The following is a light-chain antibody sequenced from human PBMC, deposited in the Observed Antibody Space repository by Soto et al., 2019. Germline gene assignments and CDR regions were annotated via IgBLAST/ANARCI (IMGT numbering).Light chain of an antibody. CDR3: QQRSNWPPLMYT. V-gene: IGKV3-11*01. CDR1: QSVSSY. CDR2: DAS. Sequence: EIVLTQSPATLSLSPGERATLSCRASQSVSSYLAWYQQKPGQAPRLLIYDASNRATGIPARFSGSGSGTDSTFTISSLEPEDFAVYYCQQRSNWPPLMYTFGQGTKLEIK. J-gene: IGKJ2*01.